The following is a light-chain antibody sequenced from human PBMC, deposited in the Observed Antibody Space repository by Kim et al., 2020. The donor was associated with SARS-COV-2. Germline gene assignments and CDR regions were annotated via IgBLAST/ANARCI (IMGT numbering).Light chain of an antibody. CDR3: QQYVTSFRT. CDR1: QSVTSNY. CDR2: GAS. J-gene: IGKJ2*01. V-gene: IGKV3-20*01. Sequence: PGERATLSCSASQSVTSNYLAWYQQNPGQPPRLLIYGASSRATGIPDRFSGSGSGTDFTLTISRLEPEDFAVYYCQQYVTSFRTFGQGTKLEI.